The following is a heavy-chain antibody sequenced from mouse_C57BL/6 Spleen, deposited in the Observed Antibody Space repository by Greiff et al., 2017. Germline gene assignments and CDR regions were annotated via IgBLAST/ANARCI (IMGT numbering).Heavy chain of an antibody. J-gene: IGHJ1*03. Sequence: VQLQQSGAELARPGASVKLSCKASGYTFTSYGISWVKQRTGQGLEWIGEIYPRSGNTYYNEKFKGKATLTADKSSSTAYMELRSLTSEDSAVYFCARDPYYYGSSYDWYFDVWGTGTTVTVSS. D-gene: IGHD1-1*01. V-gene: IGHV1-81*01. CDR1: GYTFTSYG. CDR2: IYPRSGNT. CDR3: ARDPYYYGSSYDWYFDV.